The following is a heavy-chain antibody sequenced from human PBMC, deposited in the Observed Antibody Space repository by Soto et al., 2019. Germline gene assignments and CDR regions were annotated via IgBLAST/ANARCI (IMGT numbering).Heavy chain of an antibody. D-gene: IGHD4-17*01. CDR1: GGSISSSSYY. V-gene: IGHV4-39*01. CDR2: IYYSGST. Sequence: SETLSLTCTVSGGSISSSSYYWGWIRQPPGKGLEWIGSIYYSGSTYYNPSLKSRVTISVDTSKNQFSLKLSSVTAADTAVYYCARHYGDYAKYWYLDLWGRGTLVTVSS. CDR3: ARHYGDYAKYWYLDL. J-gene: IGHJ2*01.